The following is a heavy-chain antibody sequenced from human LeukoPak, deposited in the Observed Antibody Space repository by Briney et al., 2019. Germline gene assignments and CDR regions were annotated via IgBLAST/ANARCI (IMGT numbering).Heavy chain of an antibody. J-gene: IGHJ4*02. Sequence: PSETLSLTCAVYGGSFSGYYWSWIRQPPGKGLEWIGEINHSGSTNYNPSLKSRVTISVDTSKNQFSLKLSSVTAADTAVYYCAREGKYVAMPDYWGQGTLVTVSS. CDR2: INHSGST. V-gene: IGHV4-34*01. CDR3: AREGKYVAMPDY. CDR1: GGSFSGYY. D-gene: IGHD2-2*01.